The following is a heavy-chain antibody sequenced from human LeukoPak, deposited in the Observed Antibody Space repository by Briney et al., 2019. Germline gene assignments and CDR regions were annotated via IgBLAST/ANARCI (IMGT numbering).Heavy chain of an antibody. Sequence: GGSLRLSCAASGFTFSTFAMIWVRQPPGKGLEWVSSIFPSGGEIHYADSVKGRFTIFRDNSKSTLTLQMNSLRVEDTAVYYCVSGGWCEEWGQGTLVTVSS. CDR3: VSGGWCEE. CDR2: IFPSGGEI. D-gene: IGHD6-19*01. J-gene: IGHJ4*02. CDR1: GFTFSTFA. V-gene: IGHV3-23*01.